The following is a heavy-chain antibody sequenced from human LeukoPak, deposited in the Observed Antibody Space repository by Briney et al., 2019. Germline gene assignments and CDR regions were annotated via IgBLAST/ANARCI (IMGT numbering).Heavy chain of an antibody. CDR3: ARTSTGSGSYFFDY. D-gene: IGHD1-26*01. V-gene: IGHV2-70*01. Sequence: SGPALVKPTQTLTLTCTFSGFSLSTSGMCVSWIRQPPGKALEWPALIDWDDDKYYSTSLKTRLTISKDTSKNQVVLTMTNMDPVDTATYYCARTSTGSGSYFFDYWGQGTLVTVSS. CDR2: IDWDDDK. CDR1: GFSLSTSGMC. J-gene: IGHJ4*02.